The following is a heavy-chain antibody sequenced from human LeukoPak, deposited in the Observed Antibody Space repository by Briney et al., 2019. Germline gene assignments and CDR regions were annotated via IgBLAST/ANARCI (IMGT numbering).Heavy chain of an antibody. CDR3: ARDSSGYH. V-gene: IGHV3-7*01. CDR1: GFTFSTYW. J-gene: IGHJ5*02. Sequence: PGGSLRLFCAASGFTFSTYWMSWVRQAPGKGLEWVANIKEDGSEKYYGDSVKGRFTISRDNAKNSLYLQMNSLRAEDTAVYYCARDSSGYHWGQGTLVTVSS. CDR2: IKEDGSEK. D-gene: IGHD3-22*01.